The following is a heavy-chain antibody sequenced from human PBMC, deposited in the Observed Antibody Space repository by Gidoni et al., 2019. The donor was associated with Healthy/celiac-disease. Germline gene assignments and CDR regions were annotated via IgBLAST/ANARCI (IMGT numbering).Heavy chain of an antibody. CDR1: GFTFDDYA. CDR2: ISWNSGSI. D-gene: IGHD3-22*01. V-gene: IGHV3-9*01. Sequence: EVQLVESGGGLVQPGRSLRLSCAASGFTFDDYAMHWVRQAPGKGLEWVSGISWNSGSIGYADSVKGRFTISRDNAKNSLYLQMNSLRAEDTALYYCAKLPDSGYGVGMEYWVQGTLVTVSS. J-gene: IGHJ4*02. CDR3: AKLPDSGYGVGMEY.